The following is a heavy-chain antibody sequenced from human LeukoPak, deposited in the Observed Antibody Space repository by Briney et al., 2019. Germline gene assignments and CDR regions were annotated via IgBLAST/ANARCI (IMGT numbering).Heavy chain of an antibody. D-gene: IGHD6-13*01. CDR3: AREISAGGFDY. J-gene: IGHJ4*02. V-gene: IGHV3-21*01. CDR2: IGGSSRSG. Sequence: GGSLRLSCAASGFTFSDYSMNWVRQAPGRGLEWVSSIGGSSRSGFYADSMKGRFTISRDNIRNSLYLQMNSLRAEDTAVYYCAREISAGGFDYWGQGTLVAVSS. CDR1: GFTFSDYS.